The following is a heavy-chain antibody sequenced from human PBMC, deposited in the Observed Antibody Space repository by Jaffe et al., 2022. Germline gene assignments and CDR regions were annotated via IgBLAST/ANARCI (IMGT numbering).Heavy chain of an antibody. CDR3: AKNFRPADY. CDR2: IDESGST. V-gene: IGHV3-23*01. Sequence: EVKLLESGGGLVQPGGSLRLSCAASGFIFNNYAISWVRQAPGKGLEWVSGIDESGSTYYADSVKGRFTISRDNSKSTLYLQMNSLRAEDTAVYYCAKNFRPADYWGQGTLVIVSS. J-gene: IGHJ4*02. CDR1: GFIFNNYA.